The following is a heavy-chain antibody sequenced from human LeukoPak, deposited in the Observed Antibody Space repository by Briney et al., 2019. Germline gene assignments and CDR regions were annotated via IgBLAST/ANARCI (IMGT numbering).Heavy chain of an antibody. Sequence: PSETLSLTCAVSGGSIKSNNWWSWVRQPPGKGLEWIGEIYHSGSTNYNPSLESRVTVSVDKSKNQFSLDLSSVTAADTAVYYCAKAADGALFQDDYWGQGTRVTVSA. J-gene: IGHJ4*02. CDR3: AKAADGALFQDDY. V-gene: IGHV4-4*02. CDR1: GGSIKSNNW. D-gene: IGHD6-13*01. CDR2: IYHSGST.